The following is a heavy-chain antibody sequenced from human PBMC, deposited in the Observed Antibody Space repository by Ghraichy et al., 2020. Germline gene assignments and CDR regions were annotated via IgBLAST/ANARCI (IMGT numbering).Heavy chain of an antibody. CDR2: IDGDGSST. V-gene: IGHV3-74*01. Sequence: GGSLRLSCAASGFTFRSYGMHWVRQVPGKGLEWVSRIDGDGSSTTYADSVKGRFTISRDNAKNTLFLQMNSLRVEDTAVYYCAKGLGRATTFDLWGRGTLVTVSS. J-gene: IGHJ2*01. CDR3: AKGLGRATTFDL. CDR1: GFTFRSYG. D-gene: IGHD1-14*01.